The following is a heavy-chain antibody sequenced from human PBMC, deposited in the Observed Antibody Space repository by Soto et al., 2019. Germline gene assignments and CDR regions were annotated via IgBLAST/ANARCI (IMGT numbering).Heavy chain of an antibody. CDR1: GYTFTSYG. CDR2: ISAHNGNT. J-gene: IGHJ5*02. CDR3: ARDWRGAEGFDP. Sequence: QVHLVQSGAEVKKPGASVKVSCKASGYTFTSYGITWVRQAPGQGLEWMGWISAHNGNTDYAQKLQGRVTMTTDTATTTSYMELRSLTSDDPAVYFCARDWRGAEGFDPWGQGTLVTVSS. V-gene: IGHV1-18*01. D-gene: IGHD3-3*01.